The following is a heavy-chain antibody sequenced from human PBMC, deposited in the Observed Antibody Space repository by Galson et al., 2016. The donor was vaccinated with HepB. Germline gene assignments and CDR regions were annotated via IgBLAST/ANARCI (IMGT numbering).Heavy chain of an antibody. CDR1: GFSFSSYG. V-gene: IGHV3-23*01. Sequence: SLRLSCAASGFSFSSYGMTWVRQAPGKGLEVVSSISRSGDSTDYADSVKGRFTISRDNSKNTLFLQMNSLRADDAAVYYCVQGSTAPAVWGKGTTVTVSS. D-gene: IGHD1-26*01. CDR3: VQGSTAPAV. CDR2: ISRSGDST. J-gene: IGHJ6*04.